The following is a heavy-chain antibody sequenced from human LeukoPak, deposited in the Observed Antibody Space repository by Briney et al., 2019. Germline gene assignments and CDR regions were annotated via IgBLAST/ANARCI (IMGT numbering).Heavy chain of an antibody. D-gene: IGHD2-21*02. CDR1: GGSFSGYY. J-gene: IGHJ4*02. V-gene: IGHV4-34*01. CDR3: ARRTDCGGDCYSPYYFDY. Sequence: SETLSLTCAVYGGSFSGYYWSWIRQPPGKGLEWIGEINHSGSTNYNLSLKSRVTISVDTSKNQFSLKLSSVTAADTAVYYCARRTDCGGDCYSPYYFDYWGQGTLVTVSS. CDR2: INHSGST.